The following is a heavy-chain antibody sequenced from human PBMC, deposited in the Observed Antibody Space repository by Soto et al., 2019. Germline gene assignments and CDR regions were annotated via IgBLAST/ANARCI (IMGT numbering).Heavy chain of an antibody. D-gene: IGHD6-19*01. V-gene: IGHV1-69*12. CDR1: GGTFSTNA. CDR3: AQTLGLAVAGPGRFDL. CDR2: ITPLFGTA. J-gene: IGHJ2*01. Sequence: QVQLVQSGAEVKKPGSSAKVSCKASGGTFSTNAISWVRQAPGQGLEWMGGITPLFGTANYAQKFQGRVTITAVESTTTAYMELSSLRSEDTAVYYCAQTLGLAVAGPGRFDLWGRGTLITVSS.